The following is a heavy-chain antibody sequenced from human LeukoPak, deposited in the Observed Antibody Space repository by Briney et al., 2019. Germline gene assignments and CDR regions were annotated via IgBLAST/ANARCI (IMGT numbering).Heavy chain of an antibody. Sequence: GGSLRLSCAASGFTFSSYAMHRVRQAPGKGLEWVEVISYDGSNEYYADSVKGRFTISRDNSKNTLYLQMNSLRAEDTAVYYCVTSRVVVPAAIPFWGQGTLVTVSS. CDR2: ISYDGSNE. CDR3: VTSRVVVPAAIPF. V-gene: IGHV3-30-3*01. CDR1: GFTFSSYA. D-gene: IGHD2-2*01. J-gene: IGHJ4*02.